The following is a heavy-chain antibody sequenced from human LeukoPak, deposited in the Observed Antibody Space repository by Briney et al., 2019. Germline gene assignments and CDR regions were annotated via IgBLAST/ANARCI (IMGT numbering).Heavy chain of an antibody. D-gene: IGHD6-6*01. V-gene: IGHV1-69*05. J-gene: IGHJ4*02. CDR2: IIPIFGTA. Sequence: ASVKVSCKASGGTFSSSAISWVRQAPGQGLEWMGGIIPIFGTANYAQKFQGRVTITTDESTSTAYMELSSLRSEDTAVYYCARAVHDESIAAPNFDYWGQGTLVTVSS. CDR1: GGTFSSSA. CDR3: ARAVHDESIAAPNFDY.